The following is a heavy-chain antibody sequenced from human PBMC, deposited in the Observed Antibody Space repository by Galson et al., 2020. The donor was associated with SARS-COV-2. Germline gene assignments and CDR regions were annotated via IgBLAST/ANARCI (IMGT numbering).Heavy chain of an antibody. CDR2: IWYDGSNK. D-gene: IGHD3-22*01. CDR1: GFTFSSYG. J-gene: IGHJ2*01. V-gene: IGHV3-33*01. Sequence: QLGESLKISCAASGFTFSSYGMHWVRQAPGKGLEWVAVIWYDGSNKYYADSVKGRFTISRDNSKNTLYLQMNSLRAKDTAVYYCARDQLTTGWYFDLWGRGTLVTVSS. CDR3: ARDQLTTGWYFDL.